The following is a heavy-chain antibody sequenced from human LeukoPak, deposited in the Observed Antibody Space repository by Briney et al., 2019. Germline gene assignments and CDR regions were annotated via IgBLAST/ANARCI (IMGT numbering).Heavy chain of an antibody. J-gene: IGHJ4*02. CDR3: ARAHYYDSSGYYY. Sequence: SSISSSSSNIYYEDSVKGRFTISRDNAKNSLYLQMNSLRAEDTAVYYCARAHYYDSSGYYYWGQGTLVTVSS. V-gene: IGHV3-21*01. D-gene: IGHD3-22*01. CDR2: ISSSSSNI.